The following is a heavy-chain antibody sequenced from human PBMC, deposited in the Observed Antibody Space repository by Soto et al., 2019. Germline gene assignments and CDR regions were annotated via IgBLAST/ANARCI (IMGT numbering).Heavy chain of an antibody. J-gene: IGHJ6*02. D-gene: IGHD6-19*01. CDR1: GYNFANYW. CDR2: IYPGDSDT. V-gene: IGHV5-51*01. CDR3: ARQPGGWFGMDV. Sequence: KGSGYNFANYWIGWVRQMSGKGLEWVGIIYPGDSDTRYSPSFQGQVTISVDKSISTAYLQWSSLKASDTAMYYCARQPGGWFGMDVWGQGTTVTVSS.